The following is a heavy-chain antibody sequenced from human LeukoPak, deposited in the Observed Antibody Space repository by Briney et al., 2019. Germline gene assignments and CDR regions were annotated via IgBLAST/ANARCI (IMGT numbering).Heavy chain of an antibody. V-gene: IGHV1-18*01. Sequence: GASVKLSCKASGYTFTSYGISWVRQARGQGLEWMGWISAYNGNTSYAQKLQGRITMTTDTSTSTAYMELRSLRSDDTAVYYCATHSSSWANWFDPWGQGTLVTVSS. CDR1: GYTFTSYG. D-gene: IGHD6-13*01. CDR2: ISAYNGNT. CDR3: ATHSSSWANWFDP. J-gene: IGHJ5*02.